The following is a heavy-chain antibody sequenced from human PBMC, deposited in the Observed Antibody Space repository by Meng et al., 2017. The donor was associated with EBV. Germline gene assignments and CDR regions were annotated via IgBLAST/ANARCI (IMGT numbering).Heavy chain of an antibody. Sequence: QLVESGAEVKKPGASVKIPCKASGYTFTSYDINWVRQATGQGLEWMAWMNPNSCNTGYAQKFQGRVTMTRNTSISTAYMELSSLRSEDTAVYYCARGRGVYCSGGSCYPGWFDPWGQGTLVTVSS. CDR3: ARGRGVYCSGGSCYPGWFDP. J-gene: IGHJ5*02. CDR2: MNPNSCNT. CDR1: GYTFTSYD. V-gene: IGHV1-8*01. D-gene: IGHD2-15*01.